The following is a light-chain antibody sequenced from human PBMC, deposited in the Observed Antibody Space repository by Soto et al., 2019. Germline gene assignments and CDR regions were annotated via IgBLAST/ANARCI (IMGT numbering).Light chain of an antibody. V-gene: IGKV1-39*01. CDR1: QSITNN. Sequence: DIQMTQSPSSLSASVREMVTIACRASQSITNNLNWYQQKPGRAPKLLIYRVSNLQSGVPPRFSGSGSGTDFTLTISGLQPDDFATYYCQQSYGTPPTFGQGTKVDIK. CDR3: QQSYGTPPT. J-gene: IGKJ1*01. CDR2: RVS.